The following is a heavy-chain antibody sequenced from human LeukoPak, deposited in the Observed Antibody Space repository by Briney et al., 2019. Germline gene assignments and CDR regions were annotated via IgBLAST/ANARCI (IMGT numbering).Heavy chain of an antibody. CDR2: ISAYNGNT. V-gene: IGHV1-18*01. D-gene: IGHD6-19*01. CDR3: ARDRIALAGTTGDY. CDR1: GYTFTSYG. Sequence: ASVKVSFKASGYTFTSYGISWVRQAPGQGLEWMGWISAYNGNTNYAQKLQGRVTMTTDTSTSTAYMELRSLRSDDAAVDYCARDRIALAGTTGDYWGQGTLVTVSS. J-gene: IGHJ4*02.